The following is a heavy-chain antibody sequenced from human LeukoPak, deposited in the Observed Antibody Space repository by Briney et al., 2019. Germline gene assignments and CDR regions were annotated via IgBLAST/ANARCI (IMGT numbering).Heavy chain of an antibody. CDR3: ATAETDGSGSYFYFDY. D-gene: IGHD3-10*01. V-gene: IGHV1-24*01. J-gene: IGHJ4*02. Sequence: RASVKLSCKVSGYTLTELSMHWVRQAPGKGLEWMGGFDPGDGETIYAQKFQGRVTMTEDTSTDTTYMELSSLNSEDTAVYYCATAETDGSGSYFYFDYWGQGSLVTVSS. CDR2: FDPGDGET. CDR1: GYTLTELS.